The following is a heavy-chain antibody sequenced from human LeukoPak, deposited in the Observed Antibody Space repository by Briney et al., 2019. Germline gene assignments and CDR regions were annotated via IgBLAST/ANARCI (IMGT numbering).Heavy chain of an antibody. D-gene: IGHD5-18*01. CDR3: ARGRKYSYGKAPFDY. Sequence: ASVKVSCKASGYTFTSYDINWVRQATGQGPEWMGWMNPNSGNTGYAQKFQGRVTMTRNTSISTAYMELSSLRSEDTAVYYCARGRKYSYGKAPFDYWGQGTLVTVSS. CDR1: GYTFTSYD. V-gene: IGHV1-8*01. CDR2: MNPNSGNT. J-gene: IGHJ4*02.